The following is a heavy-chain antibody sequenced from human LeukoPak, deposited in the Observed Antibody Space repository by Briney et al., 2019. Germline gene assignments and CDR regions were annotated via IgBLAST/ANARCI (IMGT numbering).Heavy chain of an antibody. Sequence: SQTLSLTCAISGDSVSSNSASWHWIRQSPSRGLEWLGRTYYRSKWFNDYAVSVKSRITINPDTSKNQVSLQLNSVTPEDTAVYYCARVTGRYVWGSLDAFDIWGQGTMVTVSS. J-gene: IGHJ3*02. V-gene: IGHV6-1*01. CDR3: ARVTGRYVWGSLDAFDI. CDR2: TYYRSKWFN. CDR1: GDSVSSNSAS. D-gene: IGHD3-16*01.